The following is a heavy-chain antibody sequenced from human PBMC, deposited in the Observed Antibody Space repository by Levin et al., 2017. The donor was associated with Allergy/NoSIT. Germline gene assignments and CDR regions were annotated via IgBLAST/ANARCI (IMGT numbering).Heavy chain of an antibody. CDR1: GFTFSDYY. CDR2: ISSSSSYT. D-gene: IGHD6-13*01. J-gene: IGHJ4*02. Sequence: GESLKISCAASGFTFSDYYMSWIRQAPGKGLEWVSYISSSSSYTNYADSVKGRFTISRDNAKNSLYLQMNSLRAEDTAVYYCARSRIAAAGTLDYWGQGTLVTVSS. CDR3: ARSRIAAAGTLDY. V-gene: IGHV3-11*03.